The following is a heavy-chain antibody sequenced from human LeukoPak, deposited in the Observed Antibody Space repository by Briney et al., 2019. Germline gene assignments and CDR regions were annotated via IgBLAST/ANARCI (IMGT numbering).Heavy chain of an antibody. CDR3: ARMGRHGSGSYGTGVDY. CDR1: GGPISSCY. D-gene: IGHD3-10*01. Sequence: SETLSLTCTVSGGPISSCYWSWIRQPAGKGLEWIGRIYTSGSTNYNPSLKSRVTMSVDTSKNQFSLKLSSVTAADTAVYYCARMGRHGSGSYGTGVDYWGQGTLVTVSS. CDR2: IYTSGST. J-gene: IGHJ4*02. V-gene: IGHV4-4*07.